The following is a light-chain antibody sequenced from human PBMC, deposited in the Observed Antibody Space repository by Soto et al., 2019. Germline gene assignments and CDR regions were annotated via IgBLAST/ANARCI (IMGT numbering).Light chain of an antibody. CDR1: SSDVGSHNF. V-gene: IGLV2-14*02. CDR2: EVT. Sequence: QSALTQPASVSGSPGQSITISCTGTSSDVGSHNFVSWYQQRPGKAPKLMIFEVTKRPSGVSSRFSASKSGNTASLTISGLQAEDEADYYCSSYRSGNTLVVFGGGTKVTVL. J-gene: IGLJ2*01. CDR3: SSYRSGNTLVV.